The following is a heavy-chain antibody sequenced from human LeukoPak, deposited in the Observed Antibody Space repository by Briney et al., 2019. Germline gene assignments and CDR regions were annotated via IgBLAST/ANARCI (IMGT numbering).Heavy chain of an antibody. CDR3: ARDLRVTGTSWFDP. Sequence: GGSLRLSCAASGFTFSNAWMSWVRQAPGKGLEWVANIKQDGSEKYYVDSVKGRFTISRDNAKNSLYLQMNSLRAEDTAVYYCARDLRVTGTSWFDPWGQGTLVTVSS. CDR2: IKQDGSEK. J-gene: IGHJ5*02. D-gene: IGHD1-7*01. CDR1: GFTFSNAW. V-gene: IGHV3-7*01.